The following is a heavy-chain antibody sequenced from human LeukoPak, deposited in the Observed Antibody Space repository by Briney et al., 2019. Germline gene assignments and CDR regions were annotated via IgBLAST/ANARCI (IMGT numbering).Heavy chain of an antibody. CDR2: ISYDGSNK. Sequence: PGRSLRLSCAASGFTFSSYGMHWVRQAPGKGLEWVAVISYDGSNKYYADSVKGRFTISRDNSKNTLYLQMNSLRAEDTAVYYCANEGDGYSLDYWGQGTLVTVSS. J-gene: IGHJ4*02. CDR1: GFTFSSYG. D-gene: IGHD5-24*01. V-gene: IGHV3-30*18. CDR3: ANEGDGYSLDY.